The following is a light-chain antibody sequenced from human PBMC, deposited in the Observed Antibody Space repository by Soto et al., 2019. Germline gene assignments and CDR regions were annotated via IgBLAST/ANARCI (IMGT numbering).Light chain of an antibody. CDR2: GAS. CDR3: QQYYSYPRT. J-gene: IGKJ1*01. CDR1: LNIGDS. Sequence: DIQMTQSPSSLSASVVSRVTITCRASLNIGDSLSWFQQKAGKPPTQLIYGASALQSGVLSRFSGSGSGTDFTLTISCLQSEDFATCYCQQYYSYPRTFGQGTKVDIK. V-gene: IGKV1-16*01.